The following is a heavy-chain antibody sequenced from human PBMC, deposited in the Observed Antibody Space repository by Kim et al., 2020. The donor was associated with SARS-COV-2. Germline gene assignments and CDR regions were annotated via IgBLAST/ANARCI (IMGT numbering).Heavy chain of an antibody. V-gene: IGHV3-23*01. Sequence: GGSLRLSCAASGFTFSSYAMSWVRQAPGKGLEWVSAISGSGGSTYYADSVKGRFTISRDNSKNTLYLQMNSLRAEDTAVYYCAKDHTQKTYCSGGSCYSGGYGMDVWGQGTTVTVSS. CDR1: GFTFSSYA. CDR2: ISGSGGST. CDR3: AKDHTQKTYCSGGSCYSGGYGMDV. J-gene: IGHJ6*02. D-gene: IGHD2-15*01.